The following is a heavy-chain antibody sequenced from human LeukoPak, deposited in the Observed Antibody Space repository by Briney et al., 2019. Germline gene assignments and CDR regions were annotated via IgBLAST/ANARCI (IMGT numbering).Heavy chain of an antibody. V-gene: IGHV3-43*01. Sequence: GGSLRLSCAASGFTFDDYTMHWVRQAPGKGLEWVSLISWDGGSTYYADSVKGRFTISRDNSKNSLYLQMNSLRTEDTALYYCAKALGDFWSGYYLDYWGQGTLVTVSS. J-gene: IGHJ4*02. D-gene: IGHD3-3*01. CDR1: GFTFDDYT. CDR3: AKALGDFWSGYYLDY. CDR2: ISWDGGST.